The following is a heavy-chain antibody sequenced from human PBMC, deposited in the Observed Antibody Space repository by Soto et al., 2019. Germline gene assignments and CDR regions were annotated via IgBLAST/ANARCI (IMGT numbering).Heavy chain of an antibody. CDR1: GLAFSTSA. CDR2: ISHDGSHE. V-gene: IGHV3-30-3*01. D-gene: IGHD3-10*01. Sequence: GGSLRLSCAASGLAFSTSAMHWVRQAPGKGLEWVAMISHDGSHEYYGDSVKGRFSVSRDNSHNILHLQMNSLRIEDAAVYFCARNTDHRLVRGWLDPWGQGTLVTVSS. CDR3: ARNTDHRLVRGWLDP. J-gene: IGHJ5*02.